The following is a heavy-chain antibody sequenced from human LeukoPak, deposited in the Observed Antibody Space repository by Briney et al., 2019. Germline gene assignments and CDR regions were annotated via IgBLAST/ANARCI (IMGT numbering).Heavy chain of an antibody. J-gene: IGHJ5*02. D-gene: IGHD2-15*01. CDR2: INPNSGGT. CDR1: GYTFTGYY. Sequence: ASVKVSCKASGYTFTGYYMHWVRQAPGQGLEWMGWINPNSGGTNYAQKFQGRVTMTRDTSISTAYMELSRLRSDDTAVYYCARVDCSGGSCYNWFDPWGQGTLVTVSS. V-gene: IGHV1-2*02. CDR3: ARVDCSGGSCYNWFDP.